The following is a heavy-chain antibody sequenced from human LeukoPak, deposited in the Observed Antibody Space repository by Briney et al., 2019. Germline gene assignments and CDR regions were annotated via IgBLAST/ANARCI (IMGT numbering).Heavy chain of an antibody. V-gene: IGHV7-4-1*02. Sequence: ASVKVSCKVSGYTLTELSMHWVRQAPGQGLEWMGWINTNTGDPTYAQGFTGRFVFSLDTSVSTAYLQISSLKAEDTAVYYCARDLPGAYWGQGTLVTVSS. CDR1: GYTLTELS. CDR2: INTNTGDP. D-gene: IGHD1-14*01. J-gene: IGHJ4*02. CDR3: ARDLPGAY.